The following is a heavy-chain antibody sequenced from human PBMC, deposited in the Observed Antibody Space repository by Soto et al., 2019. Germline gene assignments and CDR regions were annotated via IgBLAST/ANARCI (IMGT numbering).Heavy chain of an antibody. V-gene: IGHV3-23*01. CDR3: AKPSGIPSTGTTYWYCDL. D-gene: IGHD4-17*01. CDR2: LRYSGDTT. CDR1: GFTFSSSA. Sequence: EVQLLESGGGLVQPGGSLRLSCAASGFTFSSSALRWVRQAPGPGLEWVSALRYSGDTTYYTDSVKGRFTISRDNSQNTRYRQMNSLRAEDTAVYYGAKPSGIPSTGTTYWYCDLWGRGTLVTVAS. J-gene: IGHJ2*01.